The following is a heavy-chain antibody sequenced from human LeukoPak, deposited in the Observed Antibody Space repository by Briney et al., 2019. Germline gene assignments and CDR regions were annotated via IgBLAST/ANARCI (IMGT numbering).Heavy chain of an antibody. CDR1: GFTFDDYA. CDR2: ISWNSGSI. CDR3: ARSISRYCSGGSCSSGWDY. V-gene: IGHV3-9*01. D-gene: IGHD2-15*01. Sequence: PGGSLRLSCAASGFTFDDYAMHWVRQAPGKGLEWVSGISWNSGSIGYADSVKGRFTISRDNAKNSLYLQMNSLRAEDTALYYCARSISRYCSGGSCSSGWDYWGQGTLVTVSS. J-gene: IGHJ4*02.